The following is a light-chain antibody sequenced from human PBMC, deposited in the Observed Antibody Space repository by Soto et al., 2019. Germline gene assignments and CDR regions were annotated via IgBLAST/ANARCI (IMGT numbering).Light chain of an antibody. J-gene: IGLJ1*01. CDR3: CSYAGIYFYV. CDR1: SSDVGGYNY. Sequence: QSALTQPRSVSGSPGQSVTISCTGTSSDVGGYNYVSWYQQHPGKAPKPMIYDVSKRPSGVPDRFSGSKSGNTASLTISGLQAEDEADYYCCSYAGIYFYVFGTGTKVTVL. CDR2: DVS. V-gene: IGLV2-11*01.